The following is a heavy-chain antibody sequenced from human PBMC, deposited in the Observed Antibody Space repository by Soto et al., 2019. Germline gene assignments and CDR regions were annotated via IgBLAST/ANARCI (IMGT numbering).Heavy chain of an antibody. J-gene: IGHJ3*02. CDR1: GYTFTGYY. D-gene: IGHD3-10*01. Sequence: GASVKVSCKASGYTFTGYYMHWVRQAPGQGLEWMGWINPNSGGTNYAQKFQGWVTMTRDTSISTAYMELSRLRSDDTAVYYCAREGSINALTDAFDIWGQGTMVTVSS. CDR3: AREGSINALTDAFDI. CDR2: INPNSGGT. V-gene: IGHV1-2*04.